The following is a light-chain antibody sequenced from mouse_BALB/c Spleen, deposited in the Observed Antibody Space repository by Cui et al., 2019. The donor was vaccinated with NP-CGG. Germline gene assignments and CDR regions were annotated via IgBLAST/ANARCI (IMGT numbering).Light chain of an antibody. CDR3: ALWYSNHWV. CDR2: GTN. CDR1: IGAVTTSNY. J-gene: IGLJ1*01. V-gene: IGLV1*01. Sequence: QAVVTQESALTTSPGETVTHTCRSSIGAVTTSNYANCVQEKPDHLFTGLICGTNNRAPGVPARFSGSLIGDKAALTITGAQTEDEAIYFCALWYSNHWVFGGGTKLTVL.